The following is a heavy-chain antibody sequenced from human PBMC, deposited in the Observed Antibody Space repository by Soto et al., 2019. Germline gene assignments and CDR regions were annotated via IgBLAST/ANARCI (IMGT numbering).Heavy chain of an antibody. CDR1: GYTFTSYA. D-gene: IGHD3-10*01. Sequence: ASVKVSCKASGYTFTSYAMHWVRQAPGQRLEWMGWINAGNGNTKYSQKFQGRVTITRDTSASTAYMELSSLRSEDTAVYYCARDYYGSGSYYASYYYYGMDVWGQGTTVTVSS. CDR2: INAGNGNT. V-gene: IGHV1-3*01. CDR3: ARDYYGSGSYYASYYYYGMDV. J-gene: IGHJ6*02.